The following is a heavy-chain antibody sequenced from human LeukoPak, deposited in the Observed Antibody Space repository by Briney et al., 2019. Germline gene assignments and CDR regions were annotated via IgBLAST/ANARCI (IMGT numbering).Heavy chain of an antibody. CDR3: ARDNYGSGSYSWSKRLDY. Sequence: GGSLRLSCVASGFLVSTDYMSWVRQAPGKGLERVSVISSGGATYYADSVKGRFTISRHNAKKSLYLQMNSLRAEDTAVYYCARDNYGSGSYSWSKRLDYWGQGTLVTVSS. CDR1: GFLVSTDY. D-gene: IGHD3-10*01. V-gene: IGHV3-53*01. J-gene: IGHJ4*02. CDR2: ISSGGAT.